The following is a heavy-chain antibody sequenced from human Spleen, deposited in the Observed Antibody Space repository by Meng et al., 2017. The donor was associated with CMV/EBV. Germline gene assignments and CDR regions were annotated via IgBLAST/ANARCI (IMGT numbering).Heavy chain of an antibody. V-gene: IGHV3-21*04. CDR3: ANQLHVVGAWVFDY. D-gene: IGHD2-15*01. CDR2: ISSSSNYI. J-gene: IGHJ4*02. Sequence: GGSLRLSCAASGFTVSSNYMSWVRQAPGKGLEWVSSISSSSNYIYYADSVKGRFTISRDDAKNSLYLQMNSLRAEDTAVYYCANQLHVVGAWVFDYWGQGNLVTVSS. CDR1: GFTVSSNY.